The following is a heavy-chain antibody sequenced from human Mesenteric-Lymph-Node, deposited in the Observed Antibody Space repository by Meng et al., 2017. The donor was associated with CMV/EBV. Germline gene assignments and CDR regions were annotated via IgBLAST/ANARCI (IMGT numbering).Heavy chain of an antibody. V-gene: IGHV3-30*02. CDR2: IRYDGSNK. CDR3: AKDHSGWYQGDAFDI. CDR1: GFTFSSYG. J-gene: IGHJ3*02. D-gene: IGHD6-19*01. Sequence: GESLKISCAASGFTFSSYGMHWVRQAPGKGLEWVAFIRYDGSNKYYADSVKGRFTISRDNSKNTLYLQMNSLRAADTAVYYCAKDHSGWYQGDAFDIWGQGTMVTVSS.